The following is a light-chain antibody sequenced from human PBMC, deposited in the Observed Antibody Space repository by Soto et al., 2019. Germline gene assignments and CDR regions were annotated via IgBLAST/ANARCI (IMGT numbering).Light chain of an antibody. CDR3: QQRSNWLPT. Sequence: EILLSISPDSLSLTPGERATLSCRASQTVSSNYLAWCQQRPGQAPRLLIYGASTRAAGIPDRFSGSGSGTDFTLTITRLEPEDSALYYCQQRSNWLPTFCQVTRLEI. V-gene: IGKV3D-20*02. J-gene: IGKJ5*01. CDR1: QTVSSNY. CDR2: GAS.